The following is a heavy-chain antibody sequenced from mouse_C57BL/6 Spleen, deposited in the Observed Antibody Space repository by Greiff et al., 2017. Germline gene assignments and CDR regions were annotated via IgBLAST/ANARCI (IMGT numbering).Heavy chain of an antibody. CDR2: IWWDDDK. CDR3: ARISSYSNSSYYFDY. Sequence: QVTLKVCGPGILQPSQTLSLTCSFSGFSLSTFGMGVGWIRQPSGKGLEWLAHIWWDDDKYYNPALKSRLTISKDTSKNQVFLKIDNVDTADTATYYCARISSYSNSSYYFDYWGQGTTLTVSS. D-gene: IGHD2-5*01. J-gene: IGHJ2*01. CDR1: GFSLSTFGMG. V-gene: IGHV8-8*01.